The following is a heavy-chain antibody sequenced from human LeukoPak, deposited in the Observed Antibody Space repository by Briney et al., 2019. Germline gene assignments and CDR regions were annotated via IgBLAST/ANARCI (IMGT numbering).Heavy chain of an antibody. J-gene: IGHJ4*02. Sequence: PSETLSLTCTVSGGSISSGDYYWSWIRQPPGKGLEWIGYIYYSGSTYYNPSLKSRVTISVDTSKNQFSLKLSSVTAADTAVYYCARENYYDSSVVDYWGQGTLVTVSP. CDR2: IYYSGST. V-gene: IGHV4-30-4*01. CDR3: ARENYYDSSVVDY. CDR1: GGSISSGDYY. D-gene: IGHD3-22*01.